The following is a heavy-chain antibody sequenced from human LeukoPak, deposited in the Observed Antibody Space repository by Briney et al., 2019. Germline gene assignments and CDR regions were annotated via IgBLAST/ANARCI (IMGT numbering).Heavy chain of an antibody. Sequence: GGSLRLSCAASGFTFSSYWMHWVRQAPGKGLVWVSRINTDGSSTSYADSVKGRFTISRDNAKNTLYLQMNSLRAEDTAVYYCARRGYCSSTSCYDTYYYYYMDVWGQGTTGTVSS. CDR3: ARRGYCSSTSCYDTYYYYYMDV. V-gene: IGHV3-74*01. CDR2: INTDGSST. D-gene: IGHD2-2*01. J-gene: IGHJ6*03. CDR1: GFTFSSYW.